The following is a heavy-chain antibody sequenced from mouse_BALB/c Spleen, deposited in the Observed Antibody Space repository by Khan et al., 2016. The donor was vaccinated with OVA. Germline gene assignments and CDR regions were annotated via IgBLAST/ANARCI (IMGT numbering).Heavy chain of an antibody. CDR2: INTYTGKP. V-gene: IGHV9-3-1*01. J-gene: IGHJ3*01. CDR3: TRAGNYRFDTWFTY. D-gene: IGHD2-14*01. CDR1: GFTFTNYG. Sequence: QIQLVQSGPELKKPGETVQISCKASGFTFTNYGINWVKQSPGKGLKWMGWINTYTGKPTYVDDFKGRFAFSLETSASTAYLQINNLKNKDTATYFCTRAGNYRFDTWFTYWGQGTLVTVSA.